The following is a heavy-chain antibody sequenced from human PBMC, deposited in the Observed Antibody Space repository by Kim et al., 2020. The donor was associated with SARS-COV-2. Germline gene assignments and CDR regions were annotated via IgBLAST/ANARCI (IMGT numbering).Heavy chain of an antibody. CDR3: AKLWGRDGSGSYSPEYYYYGMDV. Sequence: GGSLRLSCAASGFTFSSYGMHWVRQAPGKGLEWVAVISYDGSNKYYADSVKGRFTISRDNSKNTLYLQMNSLRAEDTAVYYCAKLWGRDGSGSYSPEYYYYGMDVWGQGTTVTVSS. CDR1: GFTFSSYG. J-gene: IGHJ6*02. V-gene: IGHV3-30*18. CDR2: ISYDGSNK. D-gene: IGHD3-10*01.